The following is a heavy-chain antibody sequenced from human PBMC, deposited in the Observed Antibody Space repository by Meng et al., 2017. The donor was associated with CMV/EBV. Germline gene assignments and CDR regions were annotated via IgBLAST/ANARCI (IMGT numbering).Heavy chain of an antibody. D-gene: IGHD2-15*01. CDR1: GFTFSSYA. CDR3: AKDHCNGGGSYIVCYFDCNDSFDT. CDR2: ISYDGSNK. Sequence: GESLKISCAASGFTFSSYAMHWVRQAPGKGLEWVAVISYDGSNKYYADSVKGRFPISRDNSKNTLYQKMNSLRAEDTDVYYCAKDHCNGGGSYIVCYFDCNDSFDTWGQGTMVTVSS. V-gene: IGHV3-30-3*01. J-gene: IGHJ3*02.